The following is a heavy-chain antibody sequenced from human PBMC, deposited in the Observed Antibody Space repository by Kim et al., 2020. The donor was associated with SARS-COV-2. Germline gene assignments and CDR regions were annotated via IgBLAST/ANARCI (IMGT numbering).Heavy chain of an antibody. CDR2: IYTSGST. CDR1: GGSISSGSYY. D-gene: IGHD3-9*01. CDR3: ARECGLVIISEYNWFDP. J-gene: IGHJ5*02. Sequence: SETLSLTCTVSGGSISSGSYYWSWIRQPAGKGLEWIGRIYTSGSTNYNPSLKSRVTISVDTSKNQFSLKLSSVTAADTAVYYCARECGLVIISEYNWFDPWGQGTLVTVSS. V-gene: IGHV4-61*02.